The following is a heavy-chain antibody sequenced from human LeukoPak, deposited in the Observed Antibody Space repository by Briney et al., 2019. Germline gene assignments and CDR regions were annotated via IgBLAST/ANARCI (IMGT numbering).Heavy chain of an antibody. D-gene: IGHD2-2*01. Sequence: SETLSLTCTVSGGSISSGGYYWSWIRQHPGKGLEWIGYIYYSGSTYYNPSLKSRVTISVDTSKNQFPLKLSSVTAADTAVYYCARGGIVVVPAALDAFDIWGQGTMVTVSS. V-gene: IGHV4-31*03. J-gene: IGHJ3*02. CDR3: ARGGIVVVPAALDAFDI. CDR2: IYYSGST. CDR1: GGSISSGGYY.